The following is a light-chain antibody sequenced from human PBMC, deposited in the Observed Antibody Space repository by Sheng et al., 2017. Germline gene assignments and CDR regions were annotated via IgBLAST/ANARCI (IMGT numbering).Light chain of an antibody. CDR1: QTINKW. CDR2: EAS. CDR3: QQYNTYPYT. J-gene: IGKJ2*01. Sequence: DIQMTQSPSTLSASVGDSVTITCRASQTINKWLAWYQQKPGKAPNLLIYEASTLHSGVPSRFSGSGSGAEFTLTINSLQPDDFATYYCQQYNTYPYTFGQGTQLEIK. V-gene: IGKV1-5*03.